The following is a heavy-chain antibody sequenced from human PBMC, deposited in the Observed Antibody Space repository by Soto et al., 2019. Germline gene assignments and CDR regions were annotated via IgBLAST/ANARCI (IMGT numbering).Heavy chain of an antibody. J-gene: IGHJ6*03. CDR1: GFTFSSYA. CDR3: AKSGWPQTDYYYYYYMDV. CDR2: ISGSGGST. D-gene: IGHD6-19*01. Sequence: GGSLRLSCAASGFTFSSYAMSWVRQAPGKGLEWVSAISGSGGSTYYAESVKGQFTISRDNSKNTLYLQMNSLIAEDTAVYYCAKSGWPQTDYYYYYYMDVWGKGTTVTVSS. V-gene: IGHV3-23*01.